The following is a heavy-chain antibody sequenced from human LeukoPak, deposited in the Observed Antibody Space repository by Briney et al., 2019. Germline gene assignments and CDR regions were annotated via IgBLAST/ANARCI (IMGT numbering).Heavy chain of an antibody. CDR2: IIPIFGTA. D-gene: IGHD3-16*01. Sequence: AASVKVSCKASGYIFTSYGISWVRQAPGQGLEWMGGIIPIFGTANYAQKFQGRVTITTDESTSTAYMELSSLRSEDTAVCYCARGLSLAYDYDWGQGTLVTVSS. CDR1: GYIFTSYG. CDR3: ARGLSLAYDYD. J-gene: IGHJ4*02. V-gene: IGHV1-69*05.